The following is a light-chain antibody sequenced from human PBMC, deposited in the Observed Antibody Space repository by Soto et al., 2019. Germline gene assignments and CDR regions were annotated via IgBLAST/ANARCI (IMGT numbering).Light chain of an antibody. CDR1: QSLLHSNGYNY. J-gene: IGKJ1*01. CDR2: LGS. CDR3: MQGIQTPPT. Sequence: DIVMTQSPLSLPVTPGEPASISCRSSQSLLHSNGYNYLDWYLQKPGQSPHLLIYLGSNRASGVPDRFSGSGSGTDFTLKISRVEAEDVGVYYCMQGIQTPPTFGQGTKVEIK. V-gene: IGKV2-28*01.